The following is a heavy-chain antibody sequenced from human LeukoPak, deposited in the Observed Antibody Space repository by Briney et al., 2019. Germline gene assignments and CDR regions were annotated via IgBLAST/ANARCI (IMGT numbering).Heavy chain of an antibody. Sequence: PSETLSLTCAVYGGSFSGYYWSWIRQPPGKGLEWIGYIYYSGSTNYNPSLKSRVTISVDTSKNQFSLKLSSVTAADTAVYYCARVGSGYYYYMDVWANGTTVTVSS. D-gene: IGHD3-10*01. CDR2: IYYSGST. CDR3: ARVGSGYYYYMDV. CDR1: GGSFSGYY. J-gene: IGHJ6*03. V-gene: IGHV4-59*01.